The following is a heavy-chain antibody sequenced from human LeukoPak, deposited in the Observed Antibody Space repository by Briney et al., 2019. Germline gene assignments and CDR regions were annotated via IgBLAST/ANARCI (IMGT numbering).Heavy chain of an antibody. CDR1: GFTVSSNY. D-gene: IGHD3-22*01. J-gene: IGHJ4*02. CDR2: ISSSSYI. Sequence: GGSLRLSCAVSGFTVSSNYMSWVRQAPGKGLEWVSSISSSSYIYYADSVKGRFTISRDNAKNSLYLQMNSLRAEDTAVYYCARDAGSSGYFYDYWGQGTLVTVSS. CDR3: ARDAGSSGYFYDY. V-gene: IGHV3-69-1*01.